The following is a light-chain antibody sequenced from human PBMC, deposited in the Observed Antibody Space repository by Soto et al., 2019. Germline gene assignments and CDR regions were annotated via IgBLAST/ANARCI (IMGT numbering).Light chain of an antibody. V-gene: IGLV1-44*01. J-gene: IGLJ3*02. CDR3: AAWQDTLNVWV. CDR1: SPNIGHNS. Sequence: QSVLTQPPSASGTPGQRVTISCSGSSPNIGHNSVNWYQQLPGTAPKLLIYTNDQRPSGVPARFSGSKSGTSASLAISGLQSEDEADYYCAAWQDTLNVWVFGGGTKLTVL. CDR2: TND.